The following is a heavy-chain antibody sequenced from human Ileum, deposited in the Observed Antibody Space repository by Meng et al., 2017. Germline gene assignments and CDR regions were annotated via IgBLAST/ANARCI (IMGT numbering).Heavy chain of an antibody. CDR1: GFTFSPYA. CDR3: ARDRDRVYGVNSTDGFDV. D-gene: IGHD4-23*01. CDR2: VSSDGNTH. V-gene: IGHV3-30*04. Sequence: GESLKISCAASGFTFSPYAMHWVRQAPGKGLEWLAVVSSDGNTHFYGDSVKGRFTISSDNSGNTLYLQLDILRAEDTAVYYCARDRDRVYGVNSTDGFDVWGHGTMVTVSS. J-gene: IGHJ3*01.